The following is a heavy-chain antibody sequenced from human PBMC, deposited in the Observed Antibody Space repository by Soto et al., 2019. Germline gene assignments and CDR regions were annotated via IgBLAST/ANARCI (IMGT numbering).Heavy chain of an antibody. Sequence: PSETLSLTCTVSGGSISSYYWSWIRQPPGKGLEWIGYIYYSGSTNYNPSLKSRVTISVDTSKNQFSLKLSSVTAADTAVYYCARGFGSTRNLGNLDYWGQGTLVTVSS. J-gene: IGHJ4*02. CDR1: GGSISSYY. CDR3: ARGFGSTRNLGNLDY. CDR2: IYYSGST. V-gene: IGHV4-59*01. D-gene: IGHD2-2*01.